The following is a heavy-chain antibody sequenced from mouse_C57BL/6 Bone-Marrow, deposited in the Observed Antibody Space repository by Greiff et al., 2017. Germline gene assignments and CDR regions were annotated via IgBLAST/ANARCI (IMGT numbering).Heavy chain of an antibody. Sequence: QVQLQQPGAELVKPGASVKLSCKASGYTFTSYGMHWVKQRPGQGLEWIGRIHPNSGSTNYNEKFKSKATLTVDKASSTAYMQLSSLTSEDSAVYCGAWDYGDYYAMDYWGQGTSVTVSS. CDR2: IHPNSGST. V-gene: IGHV1-64*01. D-gene: IGHD2-4*01. J-gene: IGHJ4*01. CDR3: AWDYGDYYAMDY. CDR1: GYTFTSYG.